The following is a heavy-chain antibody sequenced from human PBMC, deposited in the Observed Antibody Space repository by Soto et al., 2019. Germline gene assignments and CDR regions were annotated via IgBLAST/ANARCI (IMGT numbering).Heavy chain of an antibody. CDR1: GDSVSSNSAA. CDR3: ARDRPHRGYSSSWYWFDP. J-gene: IGHJ5*02. Sequence: SQTLSLTCAISGDSVSSNSAAWNWIRQSPSRGLEWLGRTYYRSKWYNDYAVSVKSRITINPDTSKNQFSLQLNSVTPEDTAVYYCARDRPHRGYSSSWYWFDPWGQGTLVTVSS. CDR2: TYYRSKWYN. D-gene: IGHD6-13*01. V-gene: IGHV6-1*01.